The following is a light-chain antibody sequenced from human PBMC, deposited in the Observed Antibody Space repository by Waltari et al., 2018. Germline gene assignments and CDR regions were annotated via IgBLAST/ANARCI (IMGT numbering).Light chain of an antibody. V-gene: IGKV1-39*01. Sequence: DIQMTQSPSSLSASVGDRVTITCRASQSISSYLNWYQQKPGNPPKLLIYAASSLQSGVPSRFSGSGSRTDFTLTISSLQPEDFATYYCQQSYSTPLTFGGGTKVEIK. CDR1: QSISSY. CDR3: QQSYSTPLT. J-gene: IGKJ4*01. CDR2: AAS.